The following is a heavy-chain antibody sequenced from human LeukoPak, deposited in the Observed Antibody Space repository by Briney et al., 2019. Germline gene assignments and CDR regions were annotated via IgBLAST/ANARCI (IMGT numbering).Heavy chain of an antibody. CDR3: ARVPRIVVVPAAKIRYGMDV. D-gene: IGHD2-2*01. CDR2: ISAYNGNT. CDR1: GYTFTSYG. Sequence: ASVKVSCKASGYTFTSYGISWVRQAPGQGLEWMGWISAYNGNTNYAQKLRGRVTMTTDTSTSTAYMELRSLRSDDTAVYYCARVPRIVVVPAAKIRYGMDVWGQGTTVTVSS. V-gene: IGHV1-18*01. J-gene: IGHJ6*02.